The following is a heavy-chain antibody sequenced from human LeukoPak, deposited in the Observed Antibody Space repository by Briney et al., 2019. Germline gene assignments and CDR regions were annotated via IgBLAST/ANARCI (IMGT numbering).Heavy chain of an antibody. V-gene: IGHV3-7*01. CDR2: IKQDGSEK. D-gene: IGHD1-26*01. CDR1: GFIFSSYW. J-gene: IGHJ1*01. Sequence: GGSLRLSCAASGFIFSSYWMSWVRQAPGKGLEWVANIKQDGSEKYYVDSVKGRFTISRDNAKNSLYLQMNSLRAEDTAVYYCARDRGGSYYPEYFQHWGQGTLVTVSS. CDR3: ARDRGGSYYPEYFQH.